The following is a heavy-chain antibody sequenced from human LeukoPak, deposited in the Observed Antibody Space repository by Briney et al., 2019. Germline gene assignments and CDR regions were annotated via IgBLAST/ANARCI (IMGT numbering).Heavy chain of an antibody. D-gene: IGHD3-3*01. J-gene: IGHJ5*02. CDR1: GGSISSGDYY. V-gene: IGHV4-30-4*01. CDR2: ICYSGST. CDR3: ARIRIFGVVISGWFDP. Sequence: SQTLSLTCTVSGGSISSGDYYWSWIRQPPGKGLEWIGYICYSGSTYYNPSLKSRVTISVDTSKNQFSLKLSSVTAADTAVYYCARIRIFGVVISGWFDPWGQGTLVTVSS.